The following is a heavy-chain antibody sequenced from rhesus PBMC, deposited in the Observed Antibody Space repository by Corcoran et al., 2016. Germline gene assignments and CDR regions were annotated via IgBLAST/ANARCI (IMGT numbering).Heavy chain of an antibody. Sequence: QVQLQESGPGLVKPSETLSLTCAVSGGSISDSYYWSWIRQPPGKGLEWIGYIYGSGDSTTSNPSPKSRVTLSADTSKYQFSLKLSSVTAADTAVYYCARRAFSMVAGWLDLDYWGQGVLVTVSS. CDR1: GGSISDSYY. D-gene: IGHD4-4*01. V-gene: IGHV4-106*01. J-gene: IGHJ4*01. CDR3: ARRAFSMVAGWLDLDY. CDR2: IYGSGDST.